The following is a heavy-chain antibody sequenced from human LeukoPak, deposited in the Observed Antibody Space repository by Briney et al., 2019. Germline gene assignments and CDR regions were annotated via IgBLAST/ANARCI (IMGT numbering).Heavy chain of an antibody. D-gene: IGHD6-19*01. J-gene: IGHJ4*02. CDR3: ARVSWRRVNSSGRYY. CDR2: INPNSGGT. CDR1: GYTFTGYY. Sequence: ASVKVSCKASGYTFTGYYMHWVRQAPGQGLEWMGWINPNSGGTNYAQKFQGRVTMTRDTSISAAYMELSRLRSDDTAVYYCARVSWRRVNSSGRYYWGQGTLVTVSS. V-gene: IGHV1-2*02.